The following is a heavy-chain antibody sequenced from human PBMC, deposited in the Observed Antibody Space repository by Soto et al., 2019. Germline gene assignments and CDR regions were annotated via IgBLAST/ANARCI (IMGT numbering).Heavy chain of an antibody. CDR1: GFSLSTSRMC. CDR3: ARIIGSGSYYYYYGMDV. D-gene: IGHD3-10*01. Sequence: SGPTLVNPTQTLTLTCTFSGFSLSTSRMCVSWIRQPPGKALEWLARIDWDDDKYYSTSLKTRLTISKDTSKNQVVLTMTNMDPVDTATYYCARIIGSGSYYYYYGMDVWGQGTTVTVSS. CDR2: IDWDDDK. J-gene: IGHJ6*02. V-gene: IGHV2-70*11.